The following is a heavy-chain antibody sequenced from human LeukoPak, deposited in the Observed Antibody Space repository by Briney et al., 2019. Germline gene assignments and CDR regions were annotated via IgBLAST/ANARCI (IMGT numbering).Heavy chain of an antibody. CDR3: ARVDVVVPAAADAFDI. CDR1: GYTFTSYG. J-gene: IGHJ3*02. V-gene: IGHV1-18*01. CDR2: ISAYNGNT. D-gene: IGHD2-2*01. Sequence: ASVKVSCKAPGYTFTSYGISWVRQAPGQGLEWMGWISAYNGNTNYAQKLQGRVTMTTDTSTSTAYMELRSLRSDDTAVYYCARVDVVVPAAADAFDIWGQGTMVTVSS.